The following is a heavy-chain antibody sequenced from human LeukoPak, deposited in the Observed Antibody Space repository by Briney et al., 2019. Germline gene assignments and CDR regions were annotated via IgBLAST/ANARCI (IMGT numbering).Heavy chain of an antibody. CDR1: GYTFTSYD. V-gene: IGHV1-8*01. J-gene: IGHJ6*03. D-gene: IGHD3-10*01. CDR2: MNPNSGNT. CDR3: ARRRRVGGIFMVRVYYMDV. Sequence: GASVKVSCKASGYTFTSYDINWVRQATGQGLEWMGWMNPNSGNTGYAQKFQGRVTMTRNTSISTAYMELSSLRSEDTAVYYCARRRRVGGIFMVRVYYMDVWGKGTTVTISS.